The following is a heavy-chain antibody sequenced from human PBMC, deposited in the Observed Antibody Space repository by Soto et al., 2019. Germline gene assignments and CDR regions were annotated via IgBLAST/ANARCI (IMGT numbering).Heavy chain of an antibody. CDR3: ARLEGDSSGYYFNYYYGMDV. V-gene: IGHV4-34*01. CDR2: INHSGST. Sequence: LSLTCAVYGGSFSGYYWSWIRQPPGKRLEWIGEINHSGSTNYNPSLKSRVTISVDTSKNQFSLKLSSVTAADTAVYYCARLEGDSSGYYFNYYYGMDVWGQGTTVTVSS. CDR1: GGSFSGYY. D-gene: IGHD3-22*01. J-gene: IGHJ6*02.